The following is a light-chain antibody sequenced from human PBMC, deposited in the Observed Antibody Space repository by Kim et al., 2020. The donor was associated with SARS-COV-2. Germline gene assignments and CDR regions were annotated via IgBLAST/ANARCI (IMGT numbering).Light chain of an antibody. CDR1: SSDVGACNY. V-gene: IGLV2-8*01. CDR2: DVT. CDR3: SSYAGSITYV. Sequence: QSALTQPPSASGSPGQSVTISCTGTSSDVGACNYVSWYQQHPGKAPKLMIYDVTKRPSGVPDRFSGSKSGNTASLTVSGLQAEDEADYYRSSYAGSITYVFGTGTKVTVL. J-gene: IGLJ1*01.